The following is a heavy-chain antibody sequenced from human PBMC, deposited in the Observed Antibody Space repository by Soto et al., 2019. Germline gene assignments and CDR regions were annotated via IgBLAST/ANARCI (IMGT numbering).Heavy chain of an antibody. Sequence: PGGSLRLSCAASGFTFSNAWMSWVRQAPGKGLEWVGRIKSKTDGGTTDYAAPVKGRFTISRDDSKNTLYLQMNSLKTEDTAVYYCTACYSYGSGSYYNVPYYYYGMDVWGQGTTVTVSS. CDR2: IKSKTDGGTT. CDR1: GFTFSNAW. J-gene: IGHJ6*02. V-gene: IGHV3-15*01. CDR3: TACYSYGSGSYYNVPYYYYGMDV. D-gene: IGHD3-10*01.